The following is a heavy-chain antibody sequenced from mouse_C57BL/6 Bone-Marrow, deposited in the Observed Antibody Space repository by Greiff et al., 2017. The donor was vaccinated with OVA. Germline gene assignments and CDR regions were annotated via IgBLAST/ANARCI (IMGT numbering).Heavy chain of an antibody. CDR3: ARDWSIFAY. CDR2: ISDGGRYT. Sequence: DVMLVESGGGLVKPGGSLKLSCAASGFTFSSYAMSWVRQTPEKRLEWVATISDGGRYTYYPDNVKGRFTISRDNAKNNLYLQMSHLKSEDTAMYYCARDWSIFAYWGQGTLVTVSA. D-gene: IGHD2-10*02. V-gene: IGHV5-4*01. CDR1: GFTFSSYA. J-gene: IGHJ3*01.